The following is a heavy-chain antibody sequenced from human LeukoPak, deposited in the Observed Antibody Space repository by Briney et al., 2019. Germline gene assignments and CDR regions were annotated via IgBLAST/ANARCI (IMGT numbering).Heavy chain of an antibody. Sequence: GGSLKLSCAASGFTFSGSAMHWVRQASGKGLEWVGRIRSKANSYATAYAASVKGRFTISRDDSKNTAYLQMNSLKTEDTAVYYCATERDSSWTFDSWGQGTLVTVSS. V-gene: IGHV3-73*01. J-gene: IGHJ4*02. D-gene: IGHD6-13*01. CDR2: IRSKANSYAT. CDR1: GFTFSGSA. CDR3: ATERDSSWTFDS.